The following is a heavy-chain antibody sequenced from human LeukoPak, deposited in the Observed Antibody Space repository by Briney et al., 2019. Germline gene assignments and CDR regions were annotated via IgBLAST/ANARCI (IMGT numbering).Heavy chain of an antibody. CDR1: GFSFSSFA. D-gene: IGHD4-17*01. V-gene: IGHV3-23*01. CDR2: ITGGHYPT. J-gene: IGHJ5*02. CDR3: TKDPNGDYVGAFDP. Sequence: GGSLRLSCAASGFSFSSFAMTWVRQAPGKGLEWVSSITGGHYPTYNTDSVKGRFTISRDNSKNTLYLQMNSLRANDTAVYYCTKDPNGDYVGAFDPWGQGTLVTVSS.